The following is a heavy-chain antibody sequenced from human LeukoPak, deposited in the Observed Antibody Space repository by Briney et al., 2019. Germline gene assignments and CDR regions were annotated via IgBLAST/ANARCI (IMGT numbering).Heavy chain of an antibody. D-gene: IGHD6-13*01. CDR2: ISYDGSNK. J-gene: IGHJ4*02. CDR1: GFTFSSYG. V-gene: IGHV3-30*18. Sequence: GGSLRLSCAASGFTFSSYGMHCVRQAPGKGLEWVAVISYDGSNKYYADSVKGRFTISRDNSKNTLYLQMNSLRAEDTAVYYCAKGAAAGTEGDYWGQGTLVTVSS. CDR3: AKGAAAGTEGDY.